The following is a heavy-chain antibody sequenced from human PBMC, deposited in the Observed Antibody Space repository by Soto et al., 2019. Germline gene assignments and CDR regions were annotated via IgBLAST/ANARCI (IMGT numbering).Heavy chain of an antibody. D-gene: IGHD3-10*01. CDR3: TRVSLLWFGELSPFDY. Sequence: PGGSLRLSCTASGFTFGDYAMSWFRQAPGKGLEWVGFIRSKAYGGTTEYAASVKGRFTISRDDSKSIAYLQMNSLKTEDTAVYYCTRVSLLWFGELSPFDYWGQGTLVTVSS. CDR2: IRSKAYGGTT. V-gene: IGHV3-49*03. CDR1: GFTFGDYA. J-gene: IGHJ4*02.